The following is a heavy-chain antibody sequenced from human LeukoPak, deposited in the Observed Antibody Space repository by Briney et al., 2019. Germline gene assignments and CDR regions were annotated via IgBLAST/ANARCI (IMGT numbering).Heavy chain of an antibody. CDR3: ARGVRIAVAGYIDY. D-gene: IGHD6-19*01. V-gene: IGHV3-30*04. CDR2: ISYDGSNK. CDR1: GFTFSTYA. J-gene: IGHJ4*02. Sequence: PAGGSLRLSCVASGFTFSTYAMHWVRQAPGKGLEWVAAISYDGSNKNYADSVKGRFTLSRDNSKNTLYLQMNSLRAEDTAVYYCARGVRIAVAGYIDYWGQGTLVTVSS.